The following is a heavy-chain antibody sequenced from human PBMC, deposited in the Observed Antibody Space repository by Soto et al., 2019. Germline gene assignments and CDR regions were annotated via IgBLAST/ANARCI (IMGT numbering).Heavy chain of an antibody. CDR3: ARKGPPRDAFDI. Sequence: GGSLRLSCAASGFTFGSYGMSWVRQAPGKGPEWVSSIDRSGGTTYDADSVRGRFTISRDNSKNTLYLLMNVLRAEDTAIYYCARKGPPRDAFDIWGQGTMVTVSS. CDR1: GFTFGSYG. CDR2: IDRSGGTT. V-gene: IGHV3-23*01. J-gene: IGHJ3*02.